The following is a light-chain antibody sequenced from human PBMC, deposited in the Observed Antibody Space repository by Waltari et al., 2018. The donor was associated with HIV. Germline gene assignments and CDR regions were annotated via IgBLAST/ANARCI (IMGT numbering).Light chain of an antibody. Sequence: QSALTQPASVSGSPGQSIPLSCTGTSSDVGSYNLVSWYQQHPGKAPKLMIYEGSKRPSGVSNRFSGSKSGNTASLTISGLQAEDEADYYCCSYAGSSTLEVFGGGTKLTVL. CDR3: CSYAGSSTLEV. J-gene: IGLJ2*01. CDR1: SSDVGSYNL. CDR2: EGS. V-gene: IGLV2-23*01.